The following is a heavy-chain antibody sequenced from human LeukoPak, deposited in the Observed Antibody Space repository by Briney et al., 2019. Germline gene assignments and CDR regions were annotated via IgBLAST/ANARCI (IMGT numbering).Heavy chain of an antibody. V-gene: IGHV4-39*07. D-gene: IGHD6-13*01. J-gene: IGHJ4*02. CDR1: GFTFSHYY. CDR3: ARVGQQLGYFDY. CDR2: IYYSGST. Sequence: GSLRLSCAASGFTFSHYYMSWVRQPPGKGLEWIGSIYYSGSTYYNPSLKSRVTISVDTSKNQFSLKLSSVTAADTAVYYCARVGQQLGYFDYWGQGTLVTVSS.